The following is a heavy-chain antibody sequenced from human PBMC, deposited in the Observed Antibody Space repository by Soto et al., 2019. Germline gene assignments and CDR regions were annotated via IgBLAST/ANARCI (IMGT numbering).Heavy chain of an antibody. J-gene: IGHJ5*02. Sequence: QVQLVESGGGVVQPGGSLRLSCAASGFTLITSPMHWVRQAPGKGLEWVTVASSDGNNKYYADSVKGRFTVSRDNSNNTVYLQMNSLRTEDTAVYYCARVDYGDNWFDPWGQGTLLIVSS. CDR3: ARVDYGDNWFDP. V-gene: IGHV3-30-3*01. CDR1: GFTLITSP. D-gene: IGHD4-17*01. CDR2: ASSDGNNK.